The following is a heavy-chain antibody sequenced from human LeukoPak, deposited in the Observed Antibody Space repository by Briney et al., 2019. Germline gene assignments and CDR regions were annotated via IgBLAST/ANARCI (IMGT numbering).Heavy chain of an antibody. D-gene: IGHD3-16*02. Sequence: ASVKVYCKASGYTFTSYYLNWVRQAPGQGLEWMGWINPNIGNTDYAQQFQGRVTITRNTAISTVYMELRSLRSDDTAVYYCARGSYRYEDRGLDPWGQGTLVIVSS. V-gene: IGHV1-8*01. CDR3: ARGSYRYEDRGLDP. CDR1: GYTFTSYY. J-gene: IGHJ5*02. CDR2: INPNIGNT.